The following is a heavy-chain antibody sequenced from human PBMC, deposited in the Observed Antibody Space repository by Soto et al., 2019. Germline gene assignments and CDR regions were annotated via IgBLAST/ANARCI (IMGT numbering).Heavy chain of an antibody. J-gene: IGHJ6*02. Sequence: QGQLVQSGAEVKKPGSSVKVSCKASGGTISSHAITWVRQAPGQGLEWMGGIIPIFGTANYAQKFQGRVTIPADESTSTAYMELSSLGSEDTALYYCAGTILLPYYHGMDVWGQGTTVTVSS. V-gene: IGHV1-69*01. CDR2: IIPIFGTA. CDR1: GGTISSHA. D-gene: IGHD5-12*01. CDR3: AGTILLPYYHGMDV.